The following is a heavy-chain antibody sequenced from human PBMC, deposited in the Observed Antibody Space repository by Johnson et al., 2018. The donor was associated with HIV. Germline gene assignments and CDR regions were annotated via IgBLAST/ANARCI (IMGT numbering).Heavy chain of an antibody. CDR3: ARGRERGMFDI. D-gene: IGHD5-24*01. CDR1: GFTFSSYG. CDR2: ISYDGSNK. Sequence: QEQLVESGGGVVQPGRSLRLSCAASGFTFSSYGMHWVRQAPGKGLEWVAVISYDGSNKYYADSVKGRFTISRDNSKNTLYLQMNSLRAEDTAVYYCARGRERGMFDIWGQGTMVTVSS. J-gene: IGHJ3*02. V-gene: IGHV3-30*03.